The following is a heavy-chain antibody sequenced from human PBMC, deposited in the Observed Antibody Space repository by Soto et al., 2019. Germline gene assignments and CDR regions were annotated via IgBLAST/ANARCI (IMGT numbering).Heavy chain of an antibody. CDR2: TNPADSDT. Sequence: GESLKISCKGSVYIFTNYWIGWVRQIPGKGLEWMGITNPADSDTRYSPSFQGQVTVSVDKSISTAYLHRGSLKASDTAMYYCVRPDSTGYYFHWGQGTPVTVSS. CDR3: VRPDSTGYYFH. CDR1: VYIFTNYW. J-gene: IGHJ4*02. D-gene: IGHD3-9*01. V-gene: IGHV5-51*01.